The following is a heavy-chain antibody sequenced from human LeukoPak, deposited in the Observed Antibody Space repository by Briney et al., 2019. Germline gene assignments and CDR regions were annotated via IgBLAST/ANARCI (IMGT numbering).Heavy chain of an antibody. Sequence: SETLSLTCTVSGGSISSSSYYWGWIRQPPGKGLEWIGSIYYSGSTYYNPSLKSRVTISVDTSKNQFSLQLNSVTPEDTAVYYCARERQLLAGLDYWGQGTLVTVSS. CDR3: ARERQLLAGLDY. V-gene: IGHV4-39*07. D-gene: IGHD6-6*01. J-gene: IGHJ4*02. CDR1: GGSISSSSYY. CDR2: IYYSGST.